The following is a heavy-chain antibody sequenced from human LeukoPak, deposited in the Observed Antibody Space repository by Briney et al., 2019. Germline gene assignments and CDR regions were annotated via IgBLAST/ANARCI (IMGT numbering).Heavy chain of an antibody. Sequence: GGSLRLSCAASGFTFSSYGMHWVRQAPGKGLEWVAFIRYDGSNKYYADSVKDRFTISRDNSKNTLYLQMNSLRAEDTAVYYCAKDAGLHTPYYFDYWGQGTLVTVSS. J-gene: IGHJ4*02. CDR3: AKDAGLHTPYYFDY. CDR2: IRYDGSNK. V-gene: IGHV3-30*02. D-gene: IGHD5-24*01. CDR1: GFTFSSYG.